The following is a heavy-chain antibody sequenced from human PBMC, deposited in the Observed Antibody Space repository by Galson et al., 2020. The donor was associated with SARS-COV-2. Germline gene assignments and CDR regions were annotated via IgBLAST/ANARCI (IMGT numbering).Heavy chain of an antibody. D-gene: IGHD3-3*01. V-gene: IGHV4-39*01. CDR3: ARTTIFGVVDRFDY. CDR2: TYYSGST. J-gene: IGHJ4*02. Sequence: SETLSLTCTVSGGTISSSSYYWGWIRKPPGKGLEWIGSTYYSGSTYYNPSLKSRVTISVDTSKNQFSLKLSSVTAADTAVYYCARTTIFGVVDRFDYGGQGTLVTVSS. CDR1: GGTISSSSYY.